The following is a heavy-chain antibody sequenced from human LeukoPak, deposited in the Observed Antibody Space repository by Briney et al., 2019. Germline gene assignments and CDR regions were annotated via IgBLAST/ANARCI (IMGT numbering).Heavy chain of an antibody. V-gene: IGHV4-38-2*02. D-gene: IGHD5-12*01. CDR3: ARSPGKVATIDD. CDR2: IYHSGST. J-gene: IGHJ4*02. CDR1: GYSISSGYY. Sequence: PSETLSLTCTVSGYSISSGYYWGWIRQPPGKGLEWIGSIYHSGSTYYNPSLKSRVTISVDTSKNQFSLKLSSVTAADTAVYYCARSPGKVATIDDWGQGTLVTVSS.